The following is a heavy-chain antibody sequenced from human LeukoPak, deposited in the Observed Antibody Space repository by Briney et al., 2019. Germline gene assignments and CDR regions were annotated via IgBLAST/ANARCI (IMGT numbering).Heavy chain of an antibody. CDR1: GFTFSSYS. Sequence: GGSLRLSCAASGFTFSSYSMNWVRQAPGKGLEWVSYISSSSSTIYYADSVKGRFTISRDNAKNSLYLQMNSLRDEDTAVYYCARETVLLWFGGSGQGMDVWGQGTTVTVSS. J-gene: IGHJ6*02. V-gene: IGHV3-48*02. D-gene: IGHD3-10*01. CDR2: ISSSSSTI. CDR3: ARETVLLWFGGSGQGMDV.